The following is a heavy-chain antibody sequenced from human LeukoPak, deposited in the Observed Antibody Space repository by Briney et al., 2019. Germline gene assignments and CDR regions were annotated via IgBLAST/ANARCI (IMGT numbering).Heavy chain of an antibody. V-gene: IGHV4-59*01. CDR1: GGSISSYY. D-gene: IGHD5-12*01. Sequence: TPSETLSLTCTVSGGSISSYYWSWIRQPPGKGLEWIGYIYYSGSTKYNPSLKSRVTISLDTPKNQFSLKVSTVTAADTAVYYCAKDTREDIVATIFDYWGQGTLVTVSS. CDR2: IYYSGST. CDR3: AKDTREDIVATIFDY. J-gene: IGHJ4*02.